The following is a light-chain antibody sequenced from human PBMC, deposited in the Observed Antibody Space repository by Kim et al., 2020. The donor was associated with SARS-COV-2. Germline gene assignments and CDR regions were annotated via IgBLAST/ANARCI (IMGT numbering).Light chain of an antibody. J-gene: IGKJ4*01. V-gene: IGKV3-20*01. Sequence: ENVLTQSPGTLSLSPGERATLSCRASQSVSNNYLTWYQQKPGPPPRLLIHGASSRATGIPDRFTGSGSGTDFTLTISRLEPEDFAVYFCQPNGGNFGGGTKVDIK. CDR1: QSVSNNY. CDR3: QPNGGN. CDR2: GAS.